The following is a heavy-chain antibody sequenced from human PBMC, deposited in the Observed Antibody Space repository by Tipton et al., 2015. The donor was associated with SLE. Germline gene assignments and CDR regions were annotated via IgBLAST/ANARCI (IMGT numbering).Heavy chain of an antibody. CDR1: GGSIRSGSYY. D-gene: IGHD3-10*01. CDR2: LYTTGST. CDR3: ARLSPLWFGEYTEY. J-gene: IGHJ4*02. Sequence: TLSLTCTVSGGSIRSGSYYWSWIRQPAGKGLEWIGRLYTTGSTYYNPSLKSRVSMSVDTSKNEFSLNLRSVTATDTAVYYCARLSPLWFGEYTEYWGQGTLVTVTS. V-gene: IGHV4-61*02.